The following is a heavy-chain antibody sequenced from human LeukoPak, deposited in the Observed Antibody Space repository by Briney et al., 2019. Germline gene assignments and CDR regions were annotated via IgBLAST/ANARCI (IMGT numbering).Heavy chain of an antibody. CDR2: ISGSGGST. Sequence: GGSLRLSCAASGFTFSSYAMSWVRQAPGKGLEWVSAISGSGGSTYYADPVKGRFTISRDNSKNTLYLQMNSLRAEDTAVYYCAKDRVGIVVVVAAVFDYWGQGTLVTVSS. CDR1: GFTFSSYA. CDR3: AKDRVGIVVVVAAVFDY. D-gene: IGHD2-15*01. J-gene: IGHJ4*02. V-gene: IGHV3-23*01.